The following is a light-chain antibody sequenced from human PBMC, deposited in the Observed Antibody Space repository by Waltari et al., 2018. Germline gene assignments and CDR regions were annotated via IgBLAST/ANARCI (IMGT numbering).Light chain of an antibody. CDR2: DVT. Sequence: QSALTQPASVSGSPGQSITISCTGTSSDVGGYNYVSWYQQHPGKAPKLMIFDVTERPSWVSILFSGSKSGNTASLTISGLQAEDEADYYCSSYTSSSTPLFGGGTKLTVL. V-gene: IGLV2-14*01. J-gene: IGLJ2*01. CDR3: SSYTSSSTPL. CDR1: SSDVGGYNY.